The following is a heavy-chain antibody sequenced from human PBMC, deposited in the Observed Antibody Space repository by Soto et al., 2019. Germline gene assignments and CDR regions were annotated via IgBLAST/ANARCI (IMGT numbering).Heavy chain of an antibody. V-gene: IGHV4-30-2*01. Sequence: PSQTLLVACGLTQGSITTSGHSWSWIRQTPGKGLEWIGCIYPSGTLFYNPSLRSRVTIAMDASENNFSLRLASVTAADTAVYYGATYAAYAHYYFHCWGRGTLFTVSS. D-gene: IGHD3-16*01. CDR2: IYPSGTL. J-gene: IGHJ4*01. CDR3: ATYAAYAHYYFHC. CDR1: QGSITTSGHS.